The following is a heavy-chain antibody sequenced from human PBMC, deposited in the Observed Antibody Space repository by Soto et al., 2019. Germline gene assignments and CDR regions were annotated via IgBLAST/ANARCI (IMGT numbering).Heavy chain of an antibody. J-gene: IGHJ4*02. CDR3: ARQAVDYYDSRSYYYFDY. CDR1: GGSFSVYY. CDR2: INHNGCT. D-gene: IGHD3-22*01. V-gene: IGHV4-34*01. Sequence: QVQLQQWGAGLLKPSETLSLTCAVYGGSFSVYYCNWIRQPPGKGLDWIGEINHNGCTNYNPSLKSRITISLDTSKHQFSLRLSSVTAADTAVYYCARQAVDYYDSRSYYYFDYWGQGTLVTVSS.